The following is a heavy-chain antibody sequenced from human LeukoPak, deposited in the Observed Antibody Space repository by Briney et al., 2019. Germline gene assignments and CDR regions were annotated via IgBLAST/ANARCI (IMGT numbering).Heavy chain of an antibody. V-gene: IGHV3-30*04. Sequence: GGSLRLSCAASGFPFSRYAMHWVRQAPGKGLEWVAVISYDGSDKFYADSVKGRFTISRDNSKNTLYLRLTSLRAEDTAVYYCARDLREYSSPLYPDYWGQGTLVTVSS. CDR1: GFPFSRYA. CDR3: ARDLREYSSPLYPDY. J-gene: IGHJ4*02. D-gene: IGHD4-11*01. CDR2: ISYDGSDK.